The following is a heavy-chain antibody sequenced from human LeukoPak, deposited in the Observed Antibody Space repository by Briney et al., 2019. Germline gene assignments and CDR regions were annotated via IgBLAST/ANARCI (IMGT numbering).Heavy chain of an antibody. J-gene: IGHJ4*02. V-gene: IGHV4-34*01. CDR3: ARHSGSYSGFDY. CDR1: GGSFSGYY. CDR2: INHSGST. Sequence: SETLSLTCAVYGGSFSGYYWSWVRQPPGKGLEWIGEINHSGSTNYNPSLKSRVTISVDTSNNHFSLKLSSVPAADTAVYYCARHSGSYSGFDYWGQGTLVTVSS. D-gene: IGHD1-26*01.